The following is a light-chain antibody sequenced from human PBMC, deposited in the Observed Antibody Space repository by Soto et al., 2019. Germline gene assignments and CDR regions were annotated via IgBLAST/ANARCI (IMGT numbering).Light chain of an antibody. CDR1: QSIINY. CDR3: QQSYSPSLT. V-gene: IGKV1-39*01. CDR2: TAS. J-gene: IGKJ4*01. Sequence: DIQMTQSPSSLSASVGDRVTITCRASQSIINYLNWYQQKPGKAPKVLIYTASSLQGGVLSRFSGSGSGTEFTLTISGLQPEDVATYYCQQSYSPSLTFGGGTQVEIK.